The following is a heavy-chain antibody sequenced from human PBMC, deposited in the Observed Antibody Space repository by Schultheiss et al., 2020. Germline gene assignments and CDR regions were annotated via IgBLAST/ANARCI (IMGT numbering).Heavy chain of an antibody. CDR1: GASITSNKW. J-gene: IGHJ6*03. CDR2: IHHSGNT. V-gene: IGHV4-4*02. CDR3: ARGIRDYGDYRRSHLYYYMDV. Sequence: SETLSLTCAVSGASITSNKWWSWVRQAPGKGLEWIGEIHHSGNTNYSPSLKTRLNMSLDKTENKISLKLRSVTAADTAVYYCARGIRDYGDYRRSHLYYYMDVWGEGTTVTVSS. D-gene: IGHD4-17*01.